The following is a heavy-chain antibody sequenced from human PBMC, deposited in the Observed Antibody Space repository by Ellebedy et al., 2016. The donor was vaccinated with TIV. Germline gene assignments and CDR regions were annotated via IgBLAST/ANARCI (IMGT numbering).Heavy chain of an antibody. CDR2: INPSGGSA. Sequence: ASVKVSXXASGYTFTSYYMHWVRQAPGQGLEWMGIINPSGGSATYAQKFQGRVTMTRDTSTSTVYMELSSLRSEDTDVYYCTRDSSPPLDYWGQGTLVTVSS. CDR1: GYTFTSYY. V-gene: IGHV1-46*01. D-gene: IGHD6-6*01. CDR3: TRDSSPPLDY. J-gene: IGHJ4*02.